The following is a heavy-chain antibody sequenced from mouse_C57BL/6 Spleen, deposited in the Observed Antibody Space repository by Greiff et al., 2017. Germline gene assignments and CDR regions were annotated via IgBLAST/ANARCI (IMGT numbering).Heavy chain of an antibody. Sequence: QVQLQQPGAELVKPGASVKMSCKASGYTFTSYWITWVKQRPGLGLEWIGDIYPGSGSTNYNEKFKSKATLTVDTSSSTAYMQLSSLTSEDSAVYYCARRRYHYGSDYYAMDYWGQGTSVTVSS. V-gene: IGHV1-55*01. CDR2: IYPGSGST. J-gene: IGHJ4*01. CDR1: GYTFTSYW. D-gene: IGHD1-1*01. CDR3: ARRRYHYGSDYYAMDY.